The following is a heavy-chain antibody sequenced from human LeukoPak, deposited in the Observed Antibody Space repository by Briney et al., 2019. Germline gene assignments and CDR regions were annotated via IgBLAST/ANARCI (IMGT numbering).Heavy chain of an antibody. Sequence: NSGGSLRLSCAASGFTFSSYSMNWVRQAPGKGLEWVSSTSSSSSYIYYADSVKGRFTISRDNAKNSLYLQMNSLRAEDTAVYYCARDFSGSYTFDSWGQGTLVTVSS. CDR2: TSSSSSYI. V-gene: IGHV3-21*01. J-gene: IGHJ4*02. CDR1: GFTFSSYS. CDR3: ARDFSGSYTFDS. D-gene: IGHD1-26*01.